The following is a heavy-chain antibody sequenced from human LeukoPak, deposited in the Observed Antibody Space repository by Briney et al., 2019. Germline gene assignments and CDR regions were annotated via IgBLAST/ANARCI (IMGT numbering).Heavy chain of an antibody. Sequence: GGSLRLSCAASGFTFSSYWMSWVRQAPGKGLEWVANVNQDGSGKYYVDSVKGRFTISKDNAKNSLYLQMNSLRAEDTAVYYCTSANYGPAYWGQGTLVTVSS. CDR3: TSANYGPAY. D-gene: IGHD5-24*01. V-gene: IGHV3-7*01. J-gene: IGHJ4*02. CDR2: VNQDGSGK. CDR1: GFTFSSYW.